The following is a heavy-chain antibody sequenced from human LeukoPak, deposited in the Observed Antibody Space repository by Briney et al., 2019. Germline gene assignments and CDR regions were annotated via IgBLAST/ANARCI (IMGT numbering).Heavy chain of an antibody. D-gene: IGHD3-10*01. CDR2: ISYDGSNK. CDR3: VFEGRADAFDI. J-gene: IGHJ3*02. CDR1: EFTFSNYG. V-gene: IGHV3-30*03. Sequence: GRSLRLSCAASEFTFSNYGMHWVRQAPGKGLEWVAVISYDGSNKYYADSVKGRFTISRDNSKNTLYLQMNSLRAEDTAVYYCVFEGRADAFDIWGQGTMVTVSS.